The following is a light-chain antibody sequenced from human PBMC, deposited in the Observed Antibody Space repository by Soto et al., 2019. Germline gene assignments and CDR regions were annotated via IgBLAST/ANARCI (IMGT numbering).Light chain of an antibody. CDR3: QQYGSSPGT. CDR2: VAS. V-gene: IGKV3-20*01. J-gene: IGKJ1*01. CDR1: QSVNSNY. Sequence: IVLTQSPGTLSLSPGERATLSCRASQSVNSNYLAWYRQKPGQAPRLLIYVASSRATGIPDRFSGSGSGTDFILTINSLEPEDFALYYCQQYGSSPGTCGQGTKVEIK.